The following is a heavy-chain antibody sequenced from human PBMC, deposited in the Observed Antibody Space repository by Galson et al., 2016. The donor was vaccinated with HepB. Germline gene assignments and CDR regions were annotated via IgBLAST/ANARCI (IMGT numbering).Heavy chain of an antibody. CDR1: GYIFTSYW. V-gene: IGHV5-51*01. J-gene: IGHJ4*02. Sequence: QSGAEVKKPGESLKISCKASGYIFTSYWIGWVRQMPGKGLEWMTIINPGDSDTRYSPSFQGQVTISADKSITTAYLQWSSLKASGTAMYYCARQVVPGLFDQWGQGTLVTVSS. CDR3: ARQVVPGLFDQ. CDR2: INPGDSDT. D-gene: IGHD2-21*02.